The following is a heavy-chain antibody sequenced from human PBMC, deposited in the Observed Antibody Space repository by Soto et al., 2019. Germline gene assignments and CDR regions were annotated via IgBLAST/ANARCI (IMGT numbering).Heavy chain of an antibody. D-gene: IGHD6-19*01. CDR3: ANGGGDYSSGWYGAFDI. J-gene: IGHJ3*02. CDR1: GFTFNSYA. CDR2: ISGSGGST. Sequence: EVQLLESGGGLVQPGGSLRLSCAASGFTFNSYAMSWVRQAPGKGLEWVSVISGSGGSTYYADSVKGRFTISRDNSKNTLYMQKNSRRGEDTAVYYGANGGGDYSSGWYGAFDIWGQGTMVTVSS. V-gene: IGHV3-23*01.